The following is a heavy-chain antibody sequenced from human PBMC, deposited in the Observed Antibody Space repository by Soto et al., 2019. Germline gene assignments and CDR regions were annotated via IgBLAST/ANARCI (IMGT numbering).Heavy chain of an antibody. Sequence: GGSLRLSCAASGFTFSSYGMHWVRQAPGKGLEWVAVISYDGSNKYYADSVKGRFTISRDNSKNTLYLQMSSLRAEDTAVYYCAKDRGLGYYDILTGYGIYYYYGMDVWGQGTTVTVSS. V-gene: IGHV3-30*18. CDR1: GFTFSSYG. J-gene: IGHJ6*02. D-gene: IGHD3-9*01. CDR2: ISYDGSNK. CDR3: AKDRGLGYYDILTGYGIYYYYGMDV.